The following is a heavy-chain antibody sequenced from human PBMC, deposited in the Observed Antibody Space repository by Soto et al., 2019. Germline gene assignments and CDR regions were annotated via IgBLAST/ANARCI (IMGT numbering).Heavy chain of an antibody. CDR3: ARVRDIVATITGVFDY. Sequence: QVQLVQSGAEVKKSGSSVKVSCKASGGTFSSYAISWVRQAPGQGLEWMGGIIPIFGTANYAQKLQGRVTITADESTSTAYMELSSLRSEDTAVYYCARVRDIVATITGVFDYWGQGTLVTVSS. D-gene: IGHD5-12*01. CDR1: GGTFSSYA. J-gene: IGHJ4*02. CDR2: IIPIFGTA. V-gene: IGHV1-69*12.